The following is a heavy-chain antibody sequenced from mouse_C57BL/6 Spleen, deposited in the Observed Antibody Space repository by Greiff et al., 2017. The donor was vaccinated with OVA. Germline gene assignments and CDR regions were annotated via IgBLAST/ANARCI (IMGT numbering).Heavy chain of an antibody. V-gene: IGHV1-82*01. Sequence: QVQLQQSGPELVKPGASVKLSCKASGYAFSSSWMNWVKQTPGKGLEWIGRIYPGDGDTNYNGKFKGQATLTADNSSSTAYMQLSSLTSEDSAVYFCARAYGSSYGYFDVWGTGTTVTVSS. CDR3: ARAYGSSYGYFDV. D-gene: IGHD1-1*01. CDR2: IYPGDGDT. J-gene: IGHJ1*03. CDR1: GYAFSSSW.